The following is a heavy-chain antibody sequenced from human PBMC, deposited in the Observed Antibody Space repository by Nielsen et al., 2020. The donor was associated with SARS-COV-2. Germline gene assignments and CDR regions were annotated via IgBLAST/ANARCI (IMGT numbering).Heavy chain of an antibody. CDR3: ARGTNLDY. V-gene: IGHV3-11*05. CDR1: GGSISSGGYY. J-gene: IGHJ4*02. Sequence: LSLTCTVSGGSISSGGYYWSWIRQPPGKGLEWVSYISGSTTSTNYVDSVKGRFAISRDNAHNTLFLQMNNLRGEDTAVYYCARGTNLDYLGQGTLVTVSS. CDR2: ISGSTTST.